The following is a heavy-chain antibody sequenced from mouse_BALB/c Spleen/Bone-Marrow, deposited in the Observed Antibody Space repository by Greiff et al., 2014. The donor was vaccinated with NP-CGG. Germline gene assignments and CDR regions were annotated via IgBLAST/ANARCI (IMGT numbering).Heavy chain of an antibody. V-gene: IGHV5-9-1*01. CDR1: GFTFSSYA. Sequence: EVMLVESGGGLVKPGGSLKLSCAASGFTFSSYAMSWVRQTPEKRLEWVATISSGGSYTYYPGSVKGRFTISRDNAKNTLYLQMSSLRSEDTAMYYCARPRFAYWGQGTLVTVSA. CDR3: ARPRFAY. CDR2: ISSGGSYT. J-gene: IGHJ3*01.